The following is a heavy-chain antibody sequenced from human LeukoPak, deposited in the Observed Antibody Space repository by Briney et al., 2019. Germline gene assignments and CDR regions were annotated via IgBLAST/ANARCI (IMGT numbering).Heavy chain of an antibody. V-gene: IGHV3-30*18. Sequence: GGSLRLSCAAFGFTFSSYGMHWVRQAPGKGLEWVAVISYDGSNKYYADSVKGRFTISRDNSKNTLYLQMNSLRAEDTAVYYCAKDGGYCSGGSCYENWFDPWGQGTLVTVSS. CDR3: AKDGGYCSGGSCYENWFDP. CDR1: GFTFSSYG. D-gene: IGHD2-15*01. J-gene: IGHJ5*02. CDR2: ISYDGSNK.